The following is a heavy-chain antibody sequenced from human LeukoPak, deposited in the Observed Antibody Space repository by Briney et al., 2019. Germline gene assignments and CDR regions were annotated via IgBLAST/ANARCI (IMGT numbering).Heavy chain of an antibody. CDR1: GFSFTSYW. V-gene: IGHV5-51*01. D-gene: IGHD3-16*01. CDR3: ATTAGSAWGSAFDI. J-gene: IGHJ3*02. CDR2: IYPGDSDT. Sequence: GESLKISCKGSGFSFTSYWIGWVRRMPGQGLEWMGIIYPGDSDTRYSPSFRGQVTISADKSISTAFLQWSSLKASDTAMYYCATTAGSAWGSAFDIWGQGTMVTVSS.